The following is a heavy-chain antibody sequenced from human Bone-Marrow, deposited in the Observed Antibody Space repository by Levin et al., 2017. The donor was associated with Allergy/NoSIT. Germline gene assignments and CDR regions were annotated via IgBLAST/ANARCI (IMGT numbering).Heavy chain of an antibody. CDR3: ARESHGGNFAH. V-gene: IGHV1-69*13. CDR2: IVPIFEKS. J-gene: IGHJ4*02. Sequence: SVKVSCKTSGAAFRTNAISWVRQVPGQGLEWMGAIVPIFEKSNYAQKFRGRVTISADEATSTAYMEVNSLTSEDTALYYCARESHGGNFAHWGQGTLVTVSS. CDR1: GAAFRTNA. D-gene: IGHD2-15*01.